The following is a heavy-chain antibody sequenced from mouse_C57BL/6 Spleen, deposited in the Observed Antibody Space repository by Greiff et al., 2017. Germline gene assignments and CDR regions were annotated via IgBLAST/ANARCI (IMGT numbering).Heavy chain of an antibody. V-gene: IGHV1-72*01. CDR3: AKKGNWDSFYFDY. D-gene: IGHD4-1*01. CDR1: GYTFTSYW. J-gene: IGHJ2*01. CDR2: IDPNSGGT. Sequence: QVQLKQPGAELVKPGASVKLSCKASGYTFTSYWMHWVKQRPGRGLEWIGRIDPNSGGTKYNEKFKSKATLTVDKPSSTAYMQLSSLTSEDSAVYYCAKKGNWDSFYFDYWGQGTTLTVSS.